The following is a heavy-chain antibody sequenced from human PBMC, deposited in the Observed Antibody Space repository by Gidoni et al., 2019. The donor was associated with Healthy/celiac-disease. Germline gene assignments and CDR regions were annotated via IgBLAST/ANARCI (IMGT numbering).Heavy chain of an antibody. CDR2: IYWNDDK. CDR1: GFSLSTSGVG. D-gene: IGHD6-13*01. CDR3: AQFRQLDYYFDY. V-gene: IGHV2-5*01. Sequence: QITLKESGPTLVKPTQTLTLTCTFSGFSLSTSGVGVGWIRQPPGKALEWLALIYWNDDKRYSPSLKSRLTITKDTSKNQVVLTMTNMDPVDTATYYCAQFRQLDYYFDYWGQGTLVTVSS. J-gene: IGHJ4*02.